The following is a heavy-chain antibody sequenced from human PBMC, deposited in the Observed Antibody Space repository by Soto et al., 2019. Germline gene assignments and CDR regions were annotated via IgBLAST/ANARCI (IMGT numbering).Heavy chain of an antibody. D-gene: IGHD3-22*01. V-gene: IGHV3-30*03. J-gene: IGHJ4*02. CDR3: ARELGYDSSGYLGY. Sequence: GGSLRLSCAVSGFTYSSYAMRWVRQAPGKGLEWVAVISYDGSNKYYVDSVKGRFTISRDNSENTLYLQMNSLRAEDTALYFCARELGYDSSGYLGYWGQGTLVTVSS. CDR2: ISYDGSNK. CDR1: GFTYSSYA.